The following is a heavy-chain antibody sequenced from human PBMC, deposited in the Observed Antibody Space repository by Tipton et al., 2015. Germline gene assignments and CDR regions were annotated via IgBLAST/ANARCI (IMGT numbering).Heavy chain of an antibody. D-gene: IGHD2-21*02. CDR1: AGSISSGIYY. CDR3: ASPSLPHDRGDYYFQS. CDR2: IYYSGSA. V-gene: IGHV4-39*01. Sequence: TLSLTCTVSAGSISSGIYYWGWIRQPPGKGLEWIGSIYYSGSAYYNPSLMGRVTIFIDTSKNQFSLKLSSVTAADTAVYYCASPSLPHDRGDYYFQSWGQGSLVTVSS. J-gene: IGHJ4*02.